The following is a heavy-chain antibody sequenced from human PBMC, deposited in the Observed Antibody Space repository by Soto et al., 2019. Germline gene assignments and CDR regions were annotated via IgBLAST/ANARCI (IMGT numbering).Heavy chain of an antibody. CDR3: ARDEITGTTGWFDP. CDR2: TSYSGNT. V-gene: IGHV4-59*02. D-gene: IGHD1-20*01. Sequence: TFEPLSVACSVADGSGSTYYWSWIRQPPGKELEWIGLTSYSGNTNYNPSLKSRVAMAVDTSKNQFSLTLSSVTAADTAVYYCARDEITGTTGWFDPWGQGTLVTVSS. CDR1: DGSGSTYY. J-gene: IGHJ5*02.